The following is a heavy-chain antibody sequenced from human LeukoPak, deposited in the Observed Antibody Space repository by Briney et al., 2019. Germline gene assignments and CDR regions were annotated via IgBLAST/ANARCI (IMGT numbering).Heavy chain of an antibody. CDR1: GFTFSSYG. D-gene: IGHD5-12*01. V-gene: IGHV3-30*18. CDR2: ISYDGSNK. J-gene: IGHJ4*02. Sequence: PGESLRLSCAASGFTFSSYGMHWVRQAPGKGLEWVAVISYDGSNKYYADSVKGRFTISRDNSKNTLYLQMNSLRAEDTAVYYCAKDGSGYDYYFDYWGQGTLVTVSS. CDR3: AKDGSGYDYYFDY.